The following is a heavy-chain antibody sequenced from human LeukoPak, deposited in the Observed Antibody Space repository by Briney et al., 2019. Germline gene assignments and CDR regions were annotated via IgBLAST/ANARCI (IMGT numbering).Heavy chain of an antibody. CDR3: ARVMAAAGLS. Sequence: GGSLRLSCAASGFTLSKFGIHWVRQAPGKGLEWVAFIEHDGSSQNYADSVKGRFTISRDNSKNTLYLQMNSLRAEDTAVYYRARVMAAAGLSWGQGTLVTVSS. D-gene: IGHD6-13*01. J-gene: IGHJ4*02. CDR2: IEHDGSSQ. V-gene: IGHV3-30*02. CDR1: GFTLSKFG.